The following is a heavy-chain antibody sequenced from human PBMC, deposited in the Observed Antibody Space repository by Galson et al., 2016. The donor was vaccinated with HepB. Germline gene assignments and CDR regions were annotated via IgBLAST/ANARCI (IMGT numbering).Heavy chain of an antibody. CDR3: ARFGNGFDY. CDR1: GFTFGGYA. J-gene: IGHJ4*02. V-gene: IGHV3-48*01. D-gene: IGHD3-16*01. Sequence: SLRLSCAASGFTFGGYAMHWVRQAPGKGLEWVSYISSSSNNIYYANSVKGRFTISRDNAKNSLYLQRNSLRAEDTSVYYCARFGNGFDYWGQGTLVTVSS. CDR2: ISSSSNNI.